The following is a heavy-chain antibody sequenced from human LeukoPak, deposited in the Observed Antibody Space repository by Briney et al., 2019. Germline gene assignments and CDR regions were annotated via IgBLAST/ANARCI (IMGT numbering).Heavy chain of an antibody. J-gene: IGHJ6*03. V-gene: IGHV3-30-3*01. CDR3: ARDGSGAHTYYYYYMDV. D-gene: IGHD3-10*01. CDR1: GFTFSSYA. CDR2: ISYDGSNK. Sequence: PGGSLRLSCAASGFTFSSYAMHWVRQAPGKGLEWVAVISYDGSNKYYADSVKGRFTISRDNSKNTLYLQMNSLRPEDTAVYYCARDGSGAHTYYYYYMDVWGKGTTVTVSS.